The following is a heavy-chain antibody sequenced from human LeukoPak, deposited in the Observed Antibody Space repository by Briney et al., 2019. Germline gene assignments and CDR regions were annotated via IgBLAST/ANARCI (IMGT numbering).Heavy chain of an antibody. CDR3: ARSGHYYGSGSYYGPYDAFDI. V-gene: IGHV1-46*01. CDR1: GYTFTSYY. CDR2: INPSGGST. Sequence: ASVKVSCKASGYTFTSYYMHWVRQAPGLGLEWMGIINPSGGSTSYAQKFQGRVTMTRDTSTSTVYMELSSLRSEDTAVYYCARSGHYYGSGSYYGPYDAFDIWGQGTMVTVSS. J-gene: IGHJ3*02. D-gene: IGHD3-10*01.